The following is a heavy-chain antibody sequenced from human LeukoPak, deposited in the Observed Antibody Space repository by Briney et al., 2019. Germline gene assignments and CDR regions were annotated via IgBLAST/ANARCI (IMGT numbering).Heavy chain of an antibody. CDR1: GGSFSDYY. Sequence: SETLSLTCAVYGGSFSDYYWTWIRQPPGKGLEWIGEINHSGSTNYNPSLKSRVTISVDTSKNQFSLKLSSVTAADTAVYYCARGLRYYYYYYYMDVWGKGTTVTVSS. V-gene: IGHV4-34*01. J-gene: IGHJ6*03. CDR3: ARGLRYYYYYYYMDV. CDR2: INHSGST. D-gene: IGHD1-1*01.